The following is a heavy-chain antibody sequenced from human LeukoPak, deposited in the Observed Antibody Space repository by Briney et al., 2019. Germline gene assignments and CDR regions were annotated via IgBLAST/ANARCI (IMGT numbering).Heavy chain of an antibody. D-gene: IGHD5-24*01. J-gene: IGHJ3*02. CDR3: ARVIATRGVVAFDI. V-gene: IGHV4-34*01. CDR1: GGSFSGYY. CDR2: INHSGST. Sequence: SETLSLTCAVYGGSFSGYYWSWIRQPPGKGLEWIGEINHSGSTNYNPSLKSRVTISVDTSKNQFSLKLSSVTAADTAVYYCARVIATRGVVAFDIWGQGTMVTVSS.